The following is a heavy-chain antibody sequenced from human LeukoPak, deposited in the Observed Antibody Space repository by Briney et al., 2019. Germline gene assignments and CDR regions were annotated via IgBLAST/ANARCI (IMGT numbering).Heavy chain of an antibody. D-gene: IGHD3-10*01. CDR2: IIPILGIA. CDR3: ARDMAWAYYDGSGSAY. V-gene: IGHV1-69*04. J-gene: IGHJ4*02. CDR1: GGTFSSYT. Sequence: SVKVSCKASGGTFSSYTICWVRQAPGQGLEWMGRIIPILGIAKYAQKFQGRVTISADKSTRTAYMELGSLRAEDAAVYYCARDMAWAYYDGSGSAYWGRGTLDTVSS.